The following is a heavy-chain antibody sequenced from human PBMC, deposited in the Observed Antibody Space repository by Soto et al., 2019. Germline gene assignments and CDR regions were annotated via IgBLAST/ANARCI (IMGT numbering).Heavy chain of an antibody. D-gene: IGHD3-22*01. CDR3: ARGPTYYYDSSGHLYNWFDP. Sequence: QVKLVQSGAEVKKPGASVKVSCKASGYTFTNYGINWVRQATGQGLEWMGWMNPNSGNTGYAQKFQGRVTMTRNTSISTAYMELSSLRSEDTAVYYCARGPTYYYDSSGHLYNWFDPWGQGTLVTVSS. CDR2: MNPNSGNT. J-gene: IGHJ5*02. CDR1: GYTFTNYG. V-gene: IGHV1-8*01.